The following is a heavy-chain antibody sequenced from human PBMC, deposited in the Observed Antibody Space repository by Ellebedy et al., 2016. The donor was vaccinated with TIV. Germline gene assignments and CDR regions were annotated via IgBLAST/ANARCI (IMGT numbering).Heavy chain of an antibody. CDR2: INHSGST. V-gene: IGHV4-34*01. CDR3: ASKLWYFDL. CDR1: GGSFSGYY. Sequence: SETLSLTXAVYGGSFSGYYWSWIRQPPGKGLEWIGEINHSGSTNYNPSLKSRVTISVDTSKNQFSLKLSSVTAADTAVYYCASKLWYFDLWGRGTLVTVSS. J-gene: IGHJ2*01.